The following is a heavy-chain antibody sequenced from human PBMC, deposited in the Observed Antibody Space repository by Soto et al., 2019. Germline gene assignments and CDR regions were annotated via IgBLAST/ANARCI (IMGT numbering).Heavy chain of an antibody. CDR1: GGTFSSYA. V-gene: IGHV1-69*13. CDR2: IIPIFGTA. CDR3: ARAHTNKDIVVINWFDP. J-gene: IGHJ5*02. D-gene: IGHD2-2*01. Sequence: SVNVSCKASGGTFSSYAISWVRQAPGQGLEWMGGIIPIFGTANYAQKFQGRVTITADESTSTAYMELSSLRSEDTAVYYCARAHTNKDIVVINWFDPWGQGTLVTVSS.